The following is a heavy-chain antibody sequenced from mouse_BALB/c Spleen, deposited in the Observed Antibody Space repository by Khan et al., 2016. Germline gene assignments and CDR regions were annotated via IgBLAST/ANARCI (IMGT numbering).Heavy chain of an antibody. CDR2: IDPFSGGT. J-gene: IGHJ3*01. D-gene: IGHD2-2*01. V-gene: IGHV1S135*01. Sequence: VQLQQSGPELMKPGASVKISYKAPGYSFTSYYIHWVIQSHGKSLEWIGYIDPFSGGTTYNQKFKGKATLTVDKSSNTAYIHLINLTSEDSAVXYCTRHGYVAWFTYWGQGTLVTVSA. CDR1: GYSFTSYY. CDR3: TRHGYVAWFTY.